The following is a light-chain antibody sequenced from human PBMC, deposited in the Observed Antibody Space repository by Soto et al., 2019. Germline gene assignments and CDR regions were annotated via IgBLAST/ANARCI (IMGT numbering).Light chain of an antibody. V-gene: IGKV3-11*01. CDR2: DAS. CDR3: QQRSNWPLT. CDR1: QSVSSY. J-gene: IGKJ4*01. Sequence: EIVLTQSPATLSVSPGERATLSCRASQSVSSYLAWYQQKPGQAPRLLIYDASNRATGIPARFSGSGSGTDFTLTISSLEPEDFAVYFCQQRSNWPLTFGGGTEVDIK.